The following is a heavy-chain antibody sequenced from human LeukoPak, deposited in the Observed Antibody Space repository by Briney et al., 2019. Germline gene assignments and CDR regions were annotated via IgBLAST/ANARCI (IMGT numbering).Heavy chain of an antibody. V-gene: IGHV1-8*01. Sequence: ASVKVSCKASGYTFTSCDINWVRQATGQGLEWMGWMNPNSGNTGYAQKFQGRVTMTRNTSISTAYMELSSLRSEDTAVYYCARRARVAGTVNWFDPWGQGTLVTVSS. D-gene: IGHD6-19*01. CDR1: GYTFTSCD. CDR3: ARRARVAGTVNWFDP. J-gene: IGHJ5*02. CDR2: MNPNSGNT.